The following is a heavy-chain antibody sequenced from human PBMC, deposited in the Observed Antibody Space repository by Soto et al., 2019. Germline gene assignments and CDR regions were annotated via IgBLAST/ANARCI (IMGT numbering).Heavy chain of an antibody. D-gene: IGHD2-2*01. J-gene: IGHJ6*02. Sequence: QVQLQQWGAGLLKPSETLSLSCAVYGGSLRGFFWSWIRQPPGKGLEWIGEINHGGSTNYNPSLKSRVIISVDTSKNQFSLTLNSVTAADTAVYYCALLSYQMSNGLDVWGQGTTVTVPS. V-gene: IGHV4-34*01. CDR1: GGSLRGFF. CDR2: INHGGST. CDR3: ALLSYQMSNGLDV.